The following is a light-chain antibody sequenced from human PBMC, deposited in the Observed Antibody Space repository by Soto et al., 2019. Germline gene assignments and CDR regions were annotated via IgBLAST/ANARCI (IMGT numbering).Light chain of an antibody. Sequence: EIVLTQSPGTLSLFPGXXXXXXCRAXQSXXXRYLAWYQQKPGQAPRLLIYGASSRATGIPDRFSGSGSGTDFTLTISRLEXXXXAXXXCXXYXTSPTFGQGTRLEIK. CDR3: XXYXTSPT. V-gene: IGKV3-20*01. J-gene: IGKJ5*01. CDR2: GAS. CDR1: QSXXXRY.